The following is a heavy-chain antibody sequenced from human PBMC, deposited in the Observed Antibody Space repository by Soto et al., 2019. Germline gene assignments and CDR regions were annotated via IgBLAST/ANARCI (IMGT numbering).Heavy chain of an antibody. CDR2: MNPNSGNT. J-gene: IGHJ6*02. D-gene: IGHD6-6*01. Sequence: ASVKVSCKASGYTFTSYDINWVRQATGQGLEWMGWMNPNSGNTGYVQKFQGRVTMTRNTSISTAYMELSSLRSEDTAVYYCARGQGSSSWYYYYGMDVWGQGTTVTVSS. CDR3: ARGQGSSSWYYYYGMDV. V-gene: IGHV1-8*01. CDR1: GYTFTSYD.